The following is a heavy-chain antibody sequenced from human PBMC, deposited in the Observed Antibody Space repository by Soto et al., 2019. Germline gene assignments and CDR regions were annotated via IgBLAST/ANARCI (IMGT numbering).Heavy chain of an antibody. V-gene: IGHV3-30*18. J-gene: IGHJ4*02. Sequence: GGSLRLSCAASGFTFSSDGMHWVRQAPGKGLEWVAVISYDGSNKYYADSVKGRFIISRDNSKNTLYLQMNSLRAEDTAVYYCAKVTTGAVYFDYWGQGTLVTVSS. CDR3: AKVTTGAVYFDY. D-gene: IGHD4-17*01. CDR2: ISYDGSNK. CDR1: GFTFSSDG.